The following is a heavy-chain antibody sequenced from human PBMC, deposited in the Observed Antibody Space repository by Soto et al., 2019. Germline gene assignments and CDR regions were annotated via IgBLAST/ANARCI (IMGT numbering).Heavy chain of an antibody. J-gene: IGHJ5*02. CDR2: ISHDGSNK. CDR1: GFNFVSYG. D-gene: IGHD3-3*01. Sequence: QVLLVASGGGVVQPGMSLRLSCEASGFNFVSYGMHWVRQAPGEGLEWVAVISHDGSNKYYADSVKGRFIISRDNSKNTLYLQMNSLRADDTAVYYCAKDSGCWSGYGAPGNGFDPWGQGTLVTVSS. V-gene: IGHV3-30*18. CDR3: AKDSGCWSGYGAPGNGFDP.